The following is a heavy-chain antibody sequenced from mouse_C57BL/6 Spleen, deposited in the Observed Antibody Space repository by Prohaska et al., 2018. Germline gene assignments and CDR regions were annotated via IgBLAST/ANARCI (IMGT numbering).Heavy chain of an antibody. V-gene: IGHV1-69*01. Sequence: QVQLQQPGAELVMPGASVKLSCKASGYTFTSYWMHWLKQRPGQGLEWIGEIDPSDSYTNYNQKFKGKATLTVDKSSSTAYMQLSSLTSEDSAVYYCARNDWYFDVWGTGTTVTVSS. CDR2: IDPSDSYT. CDR1: GYTFTSYW. CDR3: ARNDWYFDV. J-gene: IGHJ1*03.